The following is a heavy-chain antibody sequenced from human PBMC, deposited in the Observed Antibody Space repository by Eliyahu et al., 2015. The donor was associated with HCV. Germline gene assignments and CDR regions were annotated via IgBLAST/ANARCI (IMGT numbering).Heavy chain of an antibody. V-gene: IGHV3-33*01. CDR3: ARDSPQTYGDYTREAAYYFDY. J-gene: IGHJ4*02. Sequence: RLSCAASGFTFSSYGMHWVRQAPGKGLEWVAVIWYDGSNKYYADSVKGRFTISRDNSKNTLYLQMNSLRAEDTAVYYCARDSPQTYGDYTREAAYYFDYWGQGTLVTVSS. D-gene: IGHD4-17*01. CDR2: IWYDGSNK. CDR1: GFTFSSYG.